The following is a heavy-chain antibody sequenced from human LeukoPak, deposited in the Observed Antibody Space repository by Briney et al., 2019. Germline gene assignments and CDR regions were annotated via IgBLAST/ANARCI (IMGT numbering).Heavy chain of an antibody. J-gene: IGHJ6*03. Sequence: GGSLRLSCAASGFTFSGSAMHWVRQASGKGLEWVGRIRSKANSYATAYAASVKGRFTISRDDSKNTAYLQMNSLKTEDTAVYYCTRPQLGYCSSTSCPTYYYYMDVWGKGTTVTVSS. D-gene: IGHD2-2*01. CDR2: IRSKANSYAT. CDR3: TRPQLGYCSSTSCPTYYYYMDV. V-gene: IGHV3-73*01. CDR1: GFTFSGSA.